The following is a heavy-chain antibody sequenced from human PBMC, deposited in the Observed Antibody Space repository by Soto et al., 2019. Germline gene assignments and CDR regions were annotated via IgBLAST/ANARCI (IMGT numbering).Heavy chain of an antibody. CDR3: ATSVGYCSGGSCYHFDY. CDR1: GGTFSSYT. CDR2: IIPILGIA. V-gene: IGHV1-69*02. J-gene: IGHJ4*02. D-gene: IGHD2-15*01. Sequence: QVQLVHSGAEVKKPGSSVKVSCKASGGTFSSYTISWVRQAPGQGLEWMGRIIPILGIANYAQKFQGRVTITADKSTSTAYMELSSLRSEDTAVYYCATSVGYCSGGSCYHFDYWGQGTLVTVSS.